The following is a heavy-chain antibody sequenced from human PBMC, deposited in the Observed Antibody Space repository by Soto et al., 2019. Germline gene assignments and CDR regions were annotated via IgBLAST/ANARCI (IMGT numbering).Heavy chain of an antibody. CDR1: GGSISSYY. V-gene: IGHV4-59*01. D-gene: IGHD6-6*01. J-gene: IGHJ6*03. Sequence: SETLSLTCTVSGGSISSYYWSWIRQPPGKGLEWIGYIYYSGSTNYNPSLKSRVTISVDTSKNQFSLKLSSVTAADTGVYYCARVSPISKGSSPSLAISYYYYMDVWGKGTTVTVSS. CDR3: ARVSPISKGSSPSLAISYYYYMDV. CDR2: IYYSGST.